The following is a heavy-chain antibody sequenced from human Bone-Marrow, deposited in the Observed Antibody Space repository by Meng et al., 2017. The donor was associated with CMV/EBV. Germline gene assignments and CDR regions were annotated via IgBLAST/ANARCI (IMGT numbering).Heavy chain of an antibody. CDR3: AKAEEWELIN. V-gene: IGHV3-NL1*01. J-gene: IGHJ4*02. CDR1: GFTFSTYG. D-gene: IGHD1-26*01. Sequence: GESLKISCAASGFTFSTYGIHWVRQAPGKGLEWVSVIYSGGSSTYYADSVKGRFTISRDNSKNTLYLQMNSLRAEDTAVYYCAKAEEWELINWGQGTLVTVSS. CDR2: IYSGGSST.